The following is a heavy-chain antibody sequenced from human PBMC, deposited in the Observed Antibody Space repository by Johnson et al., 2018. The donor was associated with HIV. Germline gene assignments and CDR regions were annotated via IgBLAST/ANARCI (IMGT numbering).Heavy chain of an antibody. CDR2: ISSSGSII. J-gene: IGHJ3*02. D-gene: IGHD3-10*01. CDR3: AKDAGSGSSWEFAFDI. CDR1: GFSFSDYY. V-gene: IGHV3-11*04. Sequence: QVQLVESGGGLVKPGGSLRLSCAASGFSFSDYYMNWIRQAPGKGLEWVSYISSSGSIIYYADFVKGRFTISRDNAKKSLYLQMNSLRPEDTAVYFCAKDAGSGSSWEFAFDIWGQGTMVTVSS.